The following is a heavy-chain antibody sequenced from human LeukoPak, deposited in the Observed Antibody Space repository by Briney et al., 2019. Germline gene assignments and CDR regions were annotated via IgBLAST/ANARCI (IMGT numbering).Heavy chain of an antibody. CDR1: GFTFSSYS. V-gene: IGHV3-48*01. J-gene: IGHJ4*02. CDR2: ISSSSSTI. Sequence: GGSLRLSCAASGFTFSSYSMNWVRQAPGKGLEWVSYISSSSSTIYYADSVKGRFTISRDNAKNSLYLQMNSLRAEDTAVYYCAKPKDNPLYYFDYWGQGTLVTVSS. D-gene: IGHD1-14*01. CDR3: AKPKDNPLYYFDY.